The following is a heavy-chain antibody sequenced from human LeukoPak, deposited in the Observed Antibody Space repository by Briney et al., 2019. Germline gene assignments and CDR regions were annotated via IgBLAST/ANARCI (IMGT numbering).Heavy chain of an antibody. J-gene: IGHJ4*02. CDR2: IYFSGST. Sequence: SETLSLTCTVSGGSIISNYWIWIRQRPGKGLEWIGYIYFSGSTNYNPSLKSRVTISVDTSKNQFSLKLTSVTAADTAVYYCAKIVVVPAAIRPPTDYLGQGTLVTVSS. CDR3: AKIVVVPAAIRPPTDY. CDR1: GGSIISNY. V-gene: IGHV4-59*08. D-gene: IGHD2-2*02.